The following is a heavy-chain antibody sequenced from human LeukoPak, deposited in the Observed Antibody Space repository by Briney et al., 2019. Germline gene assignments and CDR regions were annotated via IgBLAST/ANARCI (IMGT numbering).Heavy chain of an antibody. D-gene: IGHD4-23*01. V-gene: IGHV1-69*02. J-gene: IGHJ5*02. Sequence: SVKVSCKASGYTFTGYYMHWVRQAPGQGLEWMGRIIPILGIANYAQKFQGRVTITADKSTSTAYMELSSLRSEDAAVYYCSGGNSGWFDPWGQGTLVTVSS. CDR3: SGGNSGWFDP. CDR2: IIPILGIA. CDR1: GYTFTGYY.